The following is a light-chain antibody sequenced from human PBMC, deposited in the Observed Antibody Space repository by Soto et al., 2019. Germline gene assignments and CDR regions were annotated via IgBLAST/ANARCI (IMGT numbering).Light chain of an antibody. V-gene: IGKV1-39*01. J-gene: IGKJ4*01. CDR3: QQSYRIPIT. CDR1: QSVSTY. Sequence: DIQMTQSPSSLSASVGDRVTVTCRASQSVSTYLNWYQHKLGKAPKLLIFDASTLQRGVPSRFSGSGSAAEFTLTIDSLQPEDFATYYCQQSYRIPITFGAGTKVETK. CDR2: DAS.